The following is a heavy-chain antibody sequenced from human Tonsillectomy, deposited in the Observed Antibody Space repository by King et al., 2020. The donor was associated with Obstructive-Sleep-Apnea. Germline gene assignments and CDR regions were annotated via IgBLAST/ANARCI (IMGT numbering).Heavy chain of an antibody. V-gene: IGHV3-64*01. CDR2: ISSDGGST. CDR1: GFNFSAHA. J-gene: IGHJ3*01. Sequence: EVQLVESGGGLVQPGGSLRLSCAASGFNFSAHAMHWVRQAPGKGLEYLSAISSDGGSTYYANSVKGRFTISRDNSKNTLYLQMGSLRGDDMAVYYCARGRSSSWAGPFDFWGQGTMVTVSS. D-gene: IGHD6-13*01. CDR3: ARGRSSSWAGPFDF.